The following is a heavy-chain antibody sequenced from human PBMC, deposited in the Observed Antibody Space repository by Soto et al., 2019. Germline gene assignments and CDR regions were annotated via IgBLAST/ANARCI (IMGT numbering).Heavy chain of an antibody. CDR1: GGSFSAYY. V-gene: IGHV4-34*01. CDR3: ARGRGIGTSCYGNVWFDP. CDR2: INHSGST. J-gene: IGHJ5*02. Sequence: PSETLSLTCAVYGGSFSAYYWSWIRQPPGKGLEWIGEINHSGSTNYNPSLKSRVTISLDTSKNQFSLKLSSVTAADTAVYYCARGRGIGTSCYGNVWFDPWGQGTLVTVSS. D-gene: IGHD2-2*01.